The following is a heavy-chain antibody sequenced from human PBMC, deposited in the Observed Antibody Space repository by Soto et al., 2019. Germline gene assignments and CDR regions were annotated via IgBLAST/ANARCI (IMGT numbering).Heavy chain of an antibody. D-gene: IGHD3-3*01. CDR3: AKVITIFGVVINDAFDI. CDR1: GFTFSSYG. CDR2: ISGSGGST. J-gene: IGHJ3*02. Sequence: GGSLRLSCAASGFTFSSYGMSWVRQAPGKGLEWVSAISGSGGSTYYADSVKGRFTISRDNSKNTLYLQMNSLRAEDTAVYYCAKVITIFGVVINDAFDIWGQGTMVTVSS. V-gene: IGHV3-23*01.